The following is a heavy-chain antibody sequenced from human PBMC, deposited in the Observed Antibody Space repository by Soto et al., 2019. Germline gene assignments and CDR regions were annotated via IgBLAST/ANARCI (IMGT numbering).Heavy chain of an antibody. V-gene: IGHV4-59*01. CDR2: VHFSGST. CDR1: GVSISENN. J-gene: IGHJ4*01. CDR3: ARFGAAAAHDDN. D-gene: IGHD6-13*01. Sequence: AESLSLTWCVSGVSISENNWSWIRQAPGKGLGWVGYVHFSGSTTYNPSLAPRLNISFDMSKSQVYLQLTSVTAADTAVSYCARFGAAAAHDDNWGRGVLVTVSS.